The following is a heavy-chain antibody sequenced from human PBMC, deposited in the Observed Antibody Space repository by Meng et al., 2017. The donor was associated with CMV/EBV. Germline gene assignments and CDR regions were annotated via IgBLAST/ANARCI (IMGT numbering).Heavy chain of an antibody. V-gene: IGHV1-3*02. CDR1: GYTFTSYA. D-gene: IGHD2-15*01. Sequence: ASVKVSCKASGYTFTSYAMHWVRQAPGQRLEWMGWSNAGNGNTKYSQEFQGRVTITRDTSASTAYMELSSLRSEDMAVYYCAREGYCSGGSCNSDYWGQGTLVTVSS. CDR3: AREGYCSGGSCNSDY. CDR2: SNAGNGNT. J-gene: IGHJ4*02.